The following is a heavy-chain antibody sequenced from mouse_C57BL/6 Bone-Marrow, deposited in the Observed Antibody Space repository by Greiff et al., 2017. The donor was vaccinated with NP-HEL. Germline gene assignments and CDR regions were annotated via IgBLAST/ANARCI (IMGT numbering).Heavy chain of an antibody. CDR3: TRGGGTGAFDY. Sequence: VQLQQSGAELVRPGASVTLSCKASGYTFTDYEMHWVKQTPVHGLEWIGAIDPETGGTAYNQKFKGKAILTADKSSSTAYVELRSLTSEDSAVYYCTRGGGTGAFDYWGQGTTLTVSS. D-gene: IGHD4-1*01. CDR2: IDPETGGT. CDR1: GYTFTDYE. J-gene: IGHJ2*01. V-gene: IGHV1-15*01.